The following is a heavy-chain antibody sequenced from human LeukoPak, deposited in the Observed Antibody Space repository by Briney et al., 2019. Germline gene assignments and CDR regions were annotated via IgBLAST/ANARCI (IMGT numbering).Heavy chain of an antibody. Sequence: SGTLSLTCAVSGGSISSSYWWSWVRQAPGKGLEWIGEIHQSGSTNYNPSLKTRVTMSVDKSKNHFSLQVRSVTAADTAVYYCARNLSFMVRGVFGYWGQGTLVTVSS. CDR1: GGSISSSYW. D-gene: IGHD3-10*01. CDR2: IHQSGST. J-gene: IGHJ4*02. CDR3: ARNLSFMVRGVFGY. V-gene: IGHV4-4*02.